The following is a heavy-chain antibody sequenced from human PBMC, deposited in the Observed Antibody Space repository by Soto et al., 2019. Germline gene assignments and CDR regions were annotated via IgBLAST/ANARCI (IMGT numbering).Heavy chain of an antibody. CDR2: IKQDASEK. D-gene: IGHD3-3*01. Sequence: PGGSLRLSCAASGITFSNYWMSWVRQAPGKGLEWVANIKQDASEKYYVDSVKGRFTISRDNTKNSLYMQMNNLRAEDTAVYYFSFRPRGERYLGVFDWWGQGTLVTGSS. V-gene: IGHV3-7*02. CDR1: GITFSNYW. J-gene: IGHJ4*02. CDR3: SFRPRGERYLGVFDW.